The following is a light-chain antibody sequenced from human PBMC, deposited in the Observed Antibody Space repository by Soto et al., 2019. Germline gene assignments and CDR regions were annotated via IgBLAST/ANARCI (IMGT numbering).Light chain of an antibody. J-gene: IGLJ1*01. V-gene: IGLV4-60*02. CDR1: SGHSSYI. CDR3: ETWDSNTHV. CDR2: LEGSGSY. Sequence: QTVLTQSSSASASLGSSVKLTCTLSSGHSSYIIAWHQQQPGKAPRYLMKLEGSGSYNKGSGVPDRFSGSSSGADRYLTIANLQFEDEADYYCETWDSNTHVFRTGTKVTVL.